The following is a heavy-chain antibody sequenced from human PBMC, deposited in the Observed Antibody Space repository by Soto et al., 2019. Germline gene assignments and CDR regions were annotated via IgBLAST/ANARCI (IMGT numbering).Heavy chain of an antibody. V-gene: IGHV5-51*01. CDR1: GYKFTNYW. Sequence: ESLKISCKGSGYKFTNYWIGWVRQMPGKGLEWLGLIYPGDSDTRYSPSFQGQVTISADKSISTAYLQWSSLKASDTAIYYCALVVRGVTTEAHYFDYWGQGTLVTVSS. CDR3: ALVVRGVTTEAHYFDY. D-gene: IGHD3-10*01. CDR2: IYPGDSDT. J-gene: IGHJ4*02.